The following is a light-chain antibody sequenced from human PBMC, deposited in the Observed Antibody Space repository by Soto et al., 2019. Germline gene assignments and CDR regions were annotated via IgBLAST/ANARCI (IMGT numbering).Light chain of an antibody. CDR1: QNIGSNY. CDR2: GSS. Sequence: EIVLTQSPGTLSLSPGQRATLSCRASQNIGSNYVAWYQQKPGQAPRLLIFGSSSTATGIPDRFSASGSGTDFTLTINSLEPEDFAVYYCQQYGYEPLTFGGGTKVEI. J-gene: IGKJ4*01. CDR3: QQYGYEPLT. V-gene: IGKV3-20*01.